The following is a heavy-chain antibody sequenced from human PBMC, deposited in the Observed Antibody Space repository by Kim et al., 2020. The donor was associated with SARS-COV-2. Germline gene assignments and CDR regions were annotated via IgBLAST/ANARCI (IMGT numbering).Heavy chain of an antibody. V-gene: IGHV3-7*01. J-gene: IGHJ4*02. CDR1: GFTFTNNW. D-gene: IGHD1-1*01. CDR2: INEDGSET. Sequence: GGSLRLFCAASGFTFTNNWMSWVRQAPGKGLEWVAKINEDGSETYYVNSVEGRFTISRDNAKNSLYLQMDSLRVDDTAIYYCARDRRYSLDYWGQGTRVTVSS. CDR3: ARDRRYSLDY.